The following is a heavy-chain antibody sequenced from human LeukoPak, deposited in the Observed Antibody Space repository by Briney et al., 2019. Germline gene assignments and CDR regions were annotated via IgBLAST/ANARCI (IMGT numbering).Heavy chain of an antibody. V-gene: IGHV1-18*03. D-gene: IGHD4-17*01. J-gene: IGHJ4*02. CDR3: AREGRYGEYVDY. CDR2: ISAYNGNT. Sequence: ASVKVSCKASGYTFTSYGINWVRQAPGQGLEWMGWISAYNGNTNYAQKLQGRVTMTTDTSTSTAYMELRSLRSGDMSIYYCAREGRYGEYVDYWGQGTPVTVSS. CDR1: GYTFTSYG.